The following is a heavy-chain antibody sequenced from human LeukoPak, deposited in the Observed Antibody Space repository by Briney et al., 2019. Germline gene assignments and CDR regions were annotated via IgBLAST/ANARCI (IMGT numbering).Heavy chain of an antibody. D-gene: IGHD6-6*01. Sequence: ASVKVSCKASGYTFTSYGISWVRQAPGQGLEWMGRINPNSGGTNYAQKFQGRVTMTRDTSISTAYMELSRLRSDDTAEYYCARGYSSSGIDYWGQGTLVTVSS. CDR2: INPNSGGT. CDR3: ARGYSSSGIDY. CDR1: GYTFTSYG. J-gene: IGHJ4*02. V-gene: IGHV1-2*06.